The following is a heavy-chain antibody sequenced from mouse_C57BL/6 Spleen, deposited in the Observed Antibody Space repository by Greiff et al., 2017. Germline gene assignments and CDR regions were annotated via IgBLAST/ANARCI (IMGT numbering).Heavy chain of an antibody. V-gene: IGHV1-7*01. CDR3: ARGSYYYGSSYDGYYFDY. CDR2: INPSSGYT. CDR1: GYTFTSYW. D-gene: IGHD1-1*01. J-gene: IGHJ2*01. Sequence: VQVVESGAELAKPGASVKLSCKASGYTFTSYWMHWVKQRPGQGLEWIGYINPSSGYTKYNQKFKDKATLTADKSSSTAYMQLSSLTYEDSAVYYCARGSYYYGSSYDGYYFDYWGQGTTLTVSS.